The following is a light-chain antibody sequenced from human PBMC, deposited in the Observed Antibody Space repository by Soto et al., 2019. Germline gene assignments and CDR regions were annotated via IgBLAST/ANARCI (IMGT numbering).Light chain of an antibody. J-gene: IGKJ1*01. CDR2: GAS. V-gene: IGKV3-20*01. CDR3: QQYGYSPRS. CDR1: QSVSSY. Sequence: EIVLTQSPATLSLSPGERATLSCRASQSVSSYLAWYQQKPGQSPRLLIYGASSRAAGIPDRFSGSGSGTDFTLTISRLEPEDFAVDYCQQYGYSPRSFGQGTKVDIK.